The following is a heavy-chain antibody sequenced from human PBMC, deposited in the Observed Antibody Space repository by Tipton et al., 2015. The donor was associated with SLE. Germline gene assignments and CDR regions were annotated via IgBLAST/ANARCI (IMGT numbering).Heavy chain of an antibody. CDR1: GGSISSYY. CDR3: ARVLLSTLGAFDI. V-gene: IGHV4-59*08. Sequence: TLSLTCTVSGGSISSYYWSWIRQPPGKGLEWIGYIYYSGNTNYNPSPKSRVTISVDTSKNQFSLRLSSVTAADTAVYYCARVLLSTLGAFDIWGQGTMVTVSS. J-gene: IGHJ3*02. D-gene: IGHD2-15*01. CDR2: IYYSGNT.